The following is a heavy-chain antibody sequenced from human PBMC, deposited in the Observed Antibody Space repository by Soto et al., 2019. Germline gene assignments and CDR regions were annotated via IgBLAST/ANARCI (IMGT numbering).Heavy chain of an antibody. CDR1: GGSISSSNW. V-gene: IGHV4-4*02. CDR2: IYHSGST. D-gene: IGHD1-26*01. J-gene: IGHJ6*02. Sequence: QVQLQESGPGLVKPSGTLSLTCAVSGGSISSSNWWSWVRQPPGKGLEWIGEIYHSGSTNYNPSLTSRVTISVDKSTHQFSLKLSSVTAADTAVYYCARVSGSYYYGMDVWGQGITVTVSS. CDR3: ARVSGSYYYGMDV.